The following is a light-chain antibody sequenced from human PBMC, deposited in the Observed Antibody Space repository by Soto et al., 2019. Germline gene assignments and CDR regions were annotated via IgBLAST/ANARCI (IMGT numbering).Light chain of an antibody. J-gene: IGKJ1*01. CDR1: QSVSTN. V-gene: IGKV3-15*01. CDR2: GAS. CDR3: QQYERWPPWT. Sequence: EIVMTQSPVTLSVSPGVRATLSCRASQSVSTNLAWYQQKPGQAPRLLISGASTRATGTPARFIGSGSGTDFTLTISSLQSEDFAIYHCQQYERWPPWTFGQGTKVDIK.